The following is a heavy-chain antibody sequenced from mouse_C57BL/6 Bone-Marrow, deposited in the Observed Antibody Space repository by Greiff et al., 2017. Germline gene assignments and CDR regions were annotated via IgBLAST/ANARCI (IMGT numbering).Heavy chain of an antibody. CDR3: ARDGNVLYCDIDD. CDR2: IDPSDSYT. J-gene: IGHJ4*01. CDR1: GYTFTSYW. D-gene: IGHD1-1*01. Sequence: QVQLQQPGAELVMPGASVKLSCKASGYTFTSYWMHWVKQRPGQGLEWIGEIDPSDSYTYYNQKFKGKSTLTVDKSSRTAYMQLSSMTSGDSAVYYCARDGNVLYCDIDDWGKGTSVTVAS. V-gene: IGHV1-69*01.